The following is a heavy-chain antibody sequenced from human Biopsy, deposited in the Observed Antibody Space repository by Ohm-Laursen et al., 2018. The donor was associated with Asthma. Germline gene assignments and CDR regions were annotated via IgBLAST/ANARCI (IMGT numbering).Heavy chain of an antibody. CDR3: ARWGSFGFDY. V-gene: IGHV4-31*03. CDR1: GGSISSGGYY. D-gene: IGHD7-27*01. Sequence: TLSLTCPVPGGSISSGGYYWSWIRQHPGKGLEWIGYIYYSGGTYYNPSLKSRVTISVDTSKNQFSLNLSSVTAADTAVYYCARWGSFGFDYWGQGTLVTVSS. CDR2: IYYSGGT. J-gene: IGHJ4*02.